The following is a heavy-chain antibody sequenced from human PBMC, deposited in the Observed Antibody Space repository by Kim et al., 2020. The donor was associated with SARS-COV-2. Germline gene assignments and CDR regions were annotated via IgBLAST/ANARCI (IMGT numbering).Heavy chain of an antibody. D-gene: IGHD3-22*01. V-gene: IGHV3-30-3*01. CDR2: ISYDGSNK. CDR1: GFTFSSYA. Sequence: GGSLRLSCAASGFTFSSYAMHWVRQAPGKGLEWVAVISYDGSNKYYADSVKGRFTISRENSKNTLYLQMNSLRAEDTAVYYCARDDSSGYYGLFDYWGQGTLVTVSS. J-gene: IGHJ4*02. CDR3: ARDDSSGYYGLFDY.